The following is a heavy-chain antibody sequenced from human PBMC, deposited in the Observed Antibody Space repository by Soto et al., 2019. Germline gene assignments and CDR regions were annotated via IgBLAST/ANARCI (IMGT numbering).Heavy chain of an antibody. CDR1: GYSFTDCN. Sequence: ASVKVSCKASGYSFTDCNMHWVRQAPGQGLEWVGWINPNSGGTNYAQKFQGRVTMTRDTSITTAYMELTRLRSDDTAVYYCAREGSSSSKYFQHWGQGTLVTVSS. D-gene: IGHD6-6*01. V-gene: IGHV1-2*02. CDR3: AREGSSSSKYFQH. J-gene: IGHJ1*01. CDR2: INPNSGGT.